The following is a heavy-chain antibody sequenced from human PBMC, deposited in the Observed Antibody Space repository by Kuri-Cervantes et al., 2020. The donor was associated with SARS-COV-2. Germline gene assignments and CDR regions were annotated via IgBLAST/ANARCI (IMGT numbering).Heavy chain of an antibody. J-gene: IGHJ5*02. Sequence: LRLSCTVSGDSMNSGDFYWTWIRQPPGKGLEWIGYIHHSGSTFYSPSLRSRLTLSLDISKNQFSLKLTSVSAADMAVYYCARDNYETGGTDPWGQGILVTVSS. V-gene: IGHV4-30-4*01. CDR1: GDSMNSGDFY. CDR2: IHHSGST. CDR3: ARDNYETGGTDP. D-gene: IGHD7-27*01.